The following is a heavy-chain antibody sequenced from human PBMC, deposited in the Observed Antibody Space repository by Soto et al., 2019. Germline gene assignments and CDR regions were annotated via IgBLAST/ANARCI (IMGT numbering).Heavy chain of an antibody. D-gene: IGHD5-18*01. V-gene: IGHV1-18*01. CDR3: ARDQYDSDGPKDGHDY. Sequence: ASVKVSCKASGYTFTSYGISWVRQAPGQGLEWMGWISAYNGNTNYAQKLQGRVTMTTDTSTSTAYMELRSLRSDDTAVYYCARDQYDSDGPKDGHDYSGRGTLVTVSS. CDR1: GYTFTSYG. CDR2: ISAYNGNT. J-gene: IGHJ4*02.